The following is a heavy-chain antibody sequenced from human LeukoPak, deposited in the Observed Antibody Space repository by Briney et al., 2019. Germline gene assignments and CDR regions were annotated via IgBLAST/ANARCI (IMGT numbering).Heavy chain of an antibody. Sequence: PGGSLRPSCAASGFTFSSYAMNWVRQAPGKGLEWVSAISGSGGSTYYADSVKGQFTISRDNSKNTLYLQMNSLRAEDTAVYYCAKFLYSFDAFDIWGQGTMVTVSS. D-gene: IGHD6-13*01. CDR2: ISGSGGST. CDR3: AKFLYSFDAFDI. V-gene: IGHV3-23*01. J-gene: IGHJ3*02. CDR1: GFTFSSYA.